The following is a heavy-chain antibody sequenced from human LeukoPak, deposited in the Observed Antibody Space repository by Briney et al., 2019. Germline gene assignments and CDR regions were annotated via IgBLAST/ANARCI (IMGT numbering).Heavy chain of an antibody. CDR3: AKDFWATVTTLYYYYGMDV. J-gene: IGHJ6*02. CDR1: GFTFSSYG. CDR2: ISYDGSNK. Sequence: EGSLRLSCAASGFTFSSYGMHWVRQAPGKGLEWVAVISYDGSNKYYADSVKGRFTISRDNSKNTLYLQMNSLRAEDTAVYYCAKDFWATVTTLYYYYGMDVWGQGTTVTVSS. D-gene: IGHD4-11*01. V-gene: IGHV3-30*18.